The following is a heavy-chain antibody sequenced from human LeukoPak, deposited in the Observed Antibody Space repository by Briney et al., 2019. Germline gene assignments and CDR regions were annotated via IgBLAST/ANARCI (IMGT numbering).Heavy chain of an antibody. D-gene: IGHD2-2*01. J-gene: IGHJ3*02. CDR3: AGRCTRCSSFDI. Sequence: PSETLSLTCTVSGGSIISSSYYWGWIRQPPGKGLEWIGSIYYTGSTYYNPSLRSRVTILADTSKNQFSLNLTSVTAADTAVYYCAGRCTRCSSFDIWGQGTMVTVSS. CDR1: GGSIISSSYY. V-gene: IGHV4-39*07. CDR2: IYYTGST.